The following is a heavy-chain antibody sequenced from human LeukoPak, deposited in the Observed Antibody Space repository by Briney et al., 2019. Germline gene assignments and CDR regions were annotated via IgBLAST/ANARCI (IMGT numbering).Heavy chain of an antibody. V-gene: IGHV3-30*03. CDR1: GFTFSSYG. D-gene: IGHD3-3*01. CDR2: ISYDGSNK. Sequence: PGGSLRLSCAASGFTFSSYGMHWVRQAPGKGLEWVAVISYDGSNKYYADSVKGRFTISRDNSKNTLYLQMNSLRAEDTAVYYCARPHPSCSRAIFCPFDYWGQGTLVTVSS. CDR3: ARPHPSCSRAIFCPFDY. J-gene: IGHJ4*02.